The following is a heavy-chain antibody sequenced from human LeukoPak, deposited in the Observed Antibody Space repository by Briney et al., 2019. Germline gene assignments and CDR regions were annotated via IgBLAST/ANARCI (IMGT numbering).Heavy chain of an antibody. Sequence: GGSLRLSCAASGFTFSSYSMTWIRQAPGKGLEWVSFISNSGDSIYYADSVKGRFTTSRDNAKNSLFLQMNSLRAEDTAVYYCGRGHWGLDYWGQGALVTVSS. D-gene: IGHD7-27*01. CDR1: GFTFSSYS. J-gene: IGHJ4*02. CDR3: GRGHWGLDY. CDR2: ISNSGDSI. V-gene: IGHV3-21*05.